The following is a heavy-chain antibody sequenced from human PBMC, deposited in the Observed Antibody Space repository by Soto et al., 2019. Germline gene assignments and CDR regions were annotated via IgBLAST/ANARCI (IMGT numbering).Heavy chain of an antibody. CDR3: AKDDITMIVVVPQYFDY. J-gene: IGHJ4*02. V-gene: IGHV3-30*18. D-gene: IGHD3-22*01. Sequence: PGGSLRLSCAASGFTFSSYGMHWVRQAPGKGLEWVAVISYDGSNKYYADSVKGRFTISRDNSKNTLYLQMNSLRAEDAAVYYCAKDDITMIVVVPQYFDYWGQGTLVTVSS. CDR1: GFTFSSYG. CDR2: ISYDGSNK.